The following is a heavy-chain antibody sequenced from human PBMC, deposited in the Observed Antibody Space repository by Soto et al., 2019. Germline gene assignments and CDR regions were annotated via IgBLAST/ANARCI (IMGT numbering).Heavy chain of an antibody. Sequence: EVQLVESGGGLVQPGGSLRLSCTASGFTFSDHFMDWVRQAPGKGLEWVGRTRNKATSYTTEYAASVKGRFTISRDDSKNSLYLQMNSLKTEDTAMYYCVRVDSDIAYYYMDVWGKGTTVTVSS. CDR2: TRNKATSYTT. CDR3: VRVDSDIAYYYMDV. CDR1: GFTFSDHF. V-gene: IGHV3-72*01. D-gene: IGHD1-26*01. J-gene: IGHJ6*03.